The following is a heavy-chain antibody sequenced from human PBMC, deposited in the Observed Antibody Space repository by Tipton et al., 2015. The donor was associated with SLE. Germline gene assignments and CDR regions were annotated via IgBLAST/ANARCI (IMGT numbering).Heavy chain of an antibody. V-gene: IGHV4-34*01. CDR1: GGSFSGYH. J-gene: IGHJ4*02. CDR3: ARDEYRYDATGYHLLGHFDF. Sequence: TLSLTCAVYGGSFSGYHWGWIRQPPGKGLEWVGTVYYTGNTFYNPSLKSRVTISVDTSKNQFSLKLSSVTAADTAVYYCARDEYRYDATGYHLLGHFDFWGQGTLATVSS. CDR2: VYYTGNT. D-gene: IGHD3-22*01.